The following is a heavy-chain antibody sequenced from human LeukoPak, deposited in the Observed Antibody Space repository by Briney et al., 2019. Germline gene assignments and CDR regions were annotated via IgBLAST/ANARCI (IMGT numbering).Heavy chain of an antibody. CDR2: IYYSGST. CDR3: AKVRDGFDI. V-gene: IGHV4-59*01. J-gene: IGHJ3*02. Sequence: SESLSLTRTVSGGSITIYYWSWIRQPPGKGLEWVGYIYYSGSTNYNPSLKSRVTISVDTSKNQFSLNLRSVTAEDTALYYCAKVRDGFDIWGQGTMVTVSS. CDR1: GGSITIYY.